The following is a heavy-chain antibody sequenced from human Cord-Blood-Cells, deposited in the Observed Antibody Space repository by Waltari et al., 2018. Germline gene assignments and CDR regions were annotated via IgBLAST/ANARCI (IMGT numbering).Heavy chain of an antibody. CDR2: IYSGGST. Sequence: EVQLVESGGGLIQPGGSLRLSCAASGFTVSSNYMSWVRQAPGKGLEWVAVIYSGGSTYYADSVKGRFTISRDNSKNTLYLQMNSLRAEDTAVYYCAREGYSSSSATHFDYWGQGTLVTVSS. V-gene: IGHV3-53*01. J-gene: IGHJ4*02. CDR3: AREGYSSSSATHFDY. CDR1: GFTVSSNY. D-gene: IGHD6-6*01.